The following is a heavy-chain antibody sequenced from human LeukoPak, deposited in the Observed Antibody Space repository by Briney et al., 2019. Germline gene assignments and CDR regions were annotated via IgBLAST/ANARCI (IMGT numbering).Heavy chain of an antibody. CDR3: ARAYVDIVVIPAAIRSDYYYYMDV. CDR1: GGSISSSSYY. D-gene: IGHD2-2*01. Sequence: SETLSLTCTVSGGSISSSSYYWGWIRQPPGKGLEWIGSIYYSGSTYYNPSLKSRVTISVDTSKNLFSLKLSSVTAADTAVYYCARAYVDIVVIPAAIRSDYYYYMDVWGKGTTVTISS. CDR2: IYYSGST. J-gene: IGHJ6*03. V-gene: IGHV4-39*07.